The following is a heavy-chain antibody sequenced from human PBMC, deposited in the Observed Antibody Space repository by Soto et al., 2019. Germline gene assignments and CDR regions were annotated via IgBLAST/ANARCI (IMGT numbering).Heavy chain of an antibody. CDR1: VYAFTSYW. J-gene: IGHJ5*02. D-gene: IGHD2-2*01. V-gene: IGHV5-51*01. Sequence: GESLKISCTGSVYAFTSYWIAWVRQMPGKGLEWMGIIYPGDSDTRYSPSFQGQVTISADKSITTAYLQWSSLKASDTAMYYCARGYCTTTICDPWFDPWGQGTLVTV. CDR3: ARGYCTTTICDPWFDP. CDR2: IYPGDSDT.